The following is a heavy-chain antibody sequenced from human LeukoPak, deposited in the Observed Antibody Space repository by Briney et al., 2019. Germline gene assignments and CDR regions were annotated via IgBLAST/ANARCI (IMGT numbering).Heavy chain of an antibody. J-gene: IGHJ5*02. CDR3: ARDLTLPPYNWFDP. V-gene: IGHV4-4*07. CDR2: IHSSGTT. CDR1: GGSISSSY. Sequence: SETLSLTCTVSGGSISSSYRSWIRQPAGKGLEWIGLIHSSGTTNYNPSLKSRVTMSVDTSKNQFSLKLSSVTAADTAVYYCARDLTLPPYNWFDPWGQGTLVTVSS.